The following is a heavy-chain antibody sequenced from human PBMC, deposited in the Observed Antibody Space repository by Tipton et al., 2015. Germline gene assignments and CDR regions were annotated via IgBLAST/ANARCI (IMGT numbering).Heavy chain of an antibody. CDR1: GFNFDDYA. D-gene: IGHD2-15*01. V-gene: IGHV3-43D*04. CDR2: ISWNGDST. J-gene: IGHJ4*02. Sequence: SLRLSCAASGFNFDDYAMHWVRQTPRKGLEWVSLISWNGDSTYYADSVRGRFTISRDSSKNMLYLQMNSLRAEDTAVYYCAKDFRGRTYLDYWGQGTLVTVSS. CDR3: AKDFRGRTYLDY.